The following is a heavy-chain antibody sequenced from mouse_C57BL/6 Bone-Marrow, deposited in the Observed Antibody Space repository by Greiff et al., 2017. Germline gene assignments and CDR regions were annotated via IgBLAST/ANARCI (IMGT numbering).Heavy chain of an antibody. V-gene: IGHV1-55*01. Sequence: QVQLKQPGAELVKPGASVKLSCKASGYTFTSYWITWVKQRPGQGLEWIGDIYPGSGSTNYNEKFKSKATLTVDTSYSTAYMQLSSLTSEDAAVYYCARGFYHEDWGQGTTLTVSS. CDR1: GYTFTSYW. CDR2: IYPGSGST. CDR3: ARGFYHED. J-gene: IGHJ2*01. D-gene: IGHD1-1*01.